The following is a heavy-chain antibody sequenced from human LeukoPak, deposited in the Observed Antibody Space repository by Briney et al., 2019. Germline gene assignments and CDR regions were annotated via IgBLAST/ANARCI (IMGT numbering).Heavy chain of an antibody. D-gene: IGHD3-22*01. Sequence: PGGSLRLSCAASGFSFSSQSMNWVRQAPGKGLEWVSAISSRSTYIYYVDSVKGRFTISRDNAKNSLYLEMNSLRAEDTAVYYCARDAGLDDSHFEAFEYWGQGTLVTVSS. J-gene: IGHJ4*02. V-gene: IGHV3-21*01. CDR2: ISSRSTYI. CDR1: GFSFSSQS. CDR3: ARDAGLDDSHFEAFEY.